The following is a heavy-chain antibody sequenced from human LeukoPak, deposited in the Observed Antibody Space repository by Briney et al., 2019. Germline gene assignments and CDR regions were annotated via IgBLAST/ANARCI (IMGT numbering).Heavy chain of an antibody. CDR3: ARGPSENNGDVAN. CDR2: LNNDGTDT. J-gene: IGHJ4*02. Sequence: GESLRLSCAASGFTFSSYWMHWVRQAPGKGLFWVARLNNDGTDTYYADSVKGRFAISRDNAKNTVYLQMNSLTAEDTAVYYRARGPSENNGDVANWGQGTLVTVSS. D-gene: IGHD1-14*01. V-gene: IGHV3-74*01. CDR1: GFTFSSYW.